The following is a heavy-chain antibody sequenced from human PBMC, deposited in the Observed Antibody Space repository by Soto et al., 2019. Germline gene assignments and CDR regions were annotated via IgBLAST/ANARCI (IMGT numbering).Heavy chain of an antibody. V-gene: IGHV4-4*07. Sequence: PSETLSLTCFVSGDSIGRSYWSCVRQTAGKGLEWIGRISGFTGTTNYNPSLKSRVTLSQDRSTNQFSLKLSSVTAADTAVYHCAKGPTIFGVVLSYSFYNGLDVWGHGTTVTGSS. J-gene: IGHJ6*02. CDR1: GDSIGRSY. D-gene: IGHD3-3*01. CDR3: AKGPTIFGVVLSYSFYNGLDV. CDR2: ISGFTGTT.